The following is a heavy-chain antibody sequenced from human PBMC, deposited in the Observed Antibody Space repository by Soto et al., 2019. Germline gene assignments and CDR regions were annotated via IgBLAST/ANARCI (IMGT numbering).Heavy chain of an antibody. CDR2: IYHSGST. Sequence: SETLSLTCAVSSGSIDNVYWWSWVRQSPGKGLEWIGEIYHSGSTNYNPSLKSRVTISVDKSKNQFSLKLSSVTAADTAVYYCARGYGGYGNWGQGTLVTVSS. D-gene: IGHD5-12*01. V-gene: IGHV4-4*02. CDR3: ARGYGGYGN. CDR1: SGSIDNVYW. J-gene: IGHJ4*02.